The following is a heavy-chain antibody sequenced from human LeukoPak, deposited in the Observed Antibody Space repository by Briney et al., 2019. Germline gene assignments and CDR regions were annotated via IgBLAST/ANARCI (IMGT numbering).Heavy chain of an antibody. Sequence: GGALRLSCAASGFTFSNAWVSWVCQAPGKGLEWAGRIKRKTDGGTTDYAAPVKGRLTISRDDSKNTQYLQMNSLNTEDTAVYYCTTDTAELPTWAQGTLVTVSS. V-gene: IGHV3-15*01. CDR3: TTDTAELPT. J-gene: IGHJ4*03. CDR2: IKRKTDGGTT. CDR1: GFTFSNAW. D-gene: IGHD1-26*01.